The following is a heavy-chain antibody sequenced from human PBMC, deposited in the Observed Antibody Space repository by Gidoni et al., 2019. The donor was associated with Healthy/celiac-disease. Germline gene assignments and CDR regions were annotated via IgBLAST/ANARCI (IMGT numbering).Heavy chain of an antibody. CDR1: GYTFTSYD. J-gene: IGHJ6*03. CDR2: MNPNSGNT. D-gene: IGHD6-13*01. V-gene: IGHV1-8*01. CDR3: ARGLQYSSSWTNYYYMDV. Sequence: QVPLVQSGPEVKKPGASVKVSCKASGYTFTSYDINWVRQATGQGLEWMGWMNPNSGNTGYAQKFQGRVTMTRNTSISTAYMELSSLRSEDTAVYYCARGLQYSSSWTNYYYMDVWGKGTTVTVSS.